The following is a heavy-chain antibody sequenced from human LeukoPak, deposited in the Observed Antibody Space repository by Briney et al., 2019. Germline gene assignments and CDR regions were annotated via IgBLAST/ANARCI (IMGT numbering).Heavy chain of an antibody. J-gene: IGHJ6*03. D-gene: IGHD5-18*01. Sequence: GGSLRLSCAASGFTFSSYAMSWVRQAPGKGLEWVSAISGSGGSTYYADSVKGRFTISRDNSKNTLYLQMNSLRAEDTAMYYCATSSQAMDAPTASRAHYYMDVWGKGTTVTVSS. CDR3: ATSSQAMDAPTASRAHYYMDV. CDR2: ISGSGGST. CDR1: GFTFSSYA. V-gene: IGHV3-23*01.